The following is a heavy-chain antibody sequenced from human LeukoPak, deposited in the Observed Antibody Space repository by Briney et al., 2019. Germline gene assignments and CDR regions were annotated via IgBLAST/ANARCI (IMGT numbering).Heavy chain of an antibody. D-gene: IGHD6-19*01. V-gene: IGHV4-34*01. CDR2: INHSGST. Sequence: SSETLSLTCAVYGGSFSGYYWSWIRQPPGKGLEWIGEINHSGSTNYNPSLKSRVTISVDTSKNQFSLKLSSVTAADTAVYYCASGGYSSGWYGSGSYWGQETLVTVSS. CDR1: GGSFSGYY. J-gene: IGHJ4*02. CDR3: ASGGYSSGWYGSGSY.